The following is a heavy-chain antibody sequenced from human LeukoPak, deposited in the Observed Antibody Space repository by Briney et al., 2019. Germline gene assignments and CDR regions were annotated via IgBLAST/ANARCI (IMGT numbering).Heavy chain of an antibody. Sequence: ASVKVSCKASVYTFTSYGISWVRQAPGQGLEWMGWISAYNGNTNYAQKLQGRVTMTTDTSTSTAYMELRSLRSDDTAVYYCARDLPRDPAYCGGDCYQTLDYWGQGTLVTVSS. CDR2: ISAYNGNT. D-gene: IGHD2-21*02. J-gene: IGHJ4*02. V-gene: IGHV1-18*01. CDR3: ARDLPRDPAYCGGDCYQTLDY. CDR1: VYTFTSYG.